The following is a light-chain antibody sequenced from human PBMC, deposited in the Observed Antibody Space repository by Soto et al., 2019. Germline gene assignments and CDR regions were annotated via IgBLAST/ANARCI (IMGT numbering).Light chain of an antibody. CDR1: SSDVGAYNY. Sequence: QSVLTQPASVSGSPGQSITISCTGTSSDVGAYNYVSWYQQHPGKAPKLMIYEVSNRPSGVSNRFSGSKSGNTASLTISGLQAEDEGDYYCSSYTSSSTRVFGGGTQLTVL. CDR3: SSYTSSSTRV. J-gene: IGLJ2*01. CDR2: EVS. V-gene: IGLV2-14*01.